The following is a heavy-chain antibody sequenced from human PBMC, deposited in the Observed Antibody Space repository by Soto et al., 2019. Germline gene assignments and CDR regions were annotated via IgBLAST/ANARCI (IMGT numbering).Heavy chain of an antibody. D-gene: IGHD2-21*02. CDR1: GGTFGTFA. CDR2: IIPGFAAP. Sequence: QVLLVQSGAEVKKPGSSVKISCKTSGGTFGTFAITWVRLAPGRGLEWMGVIIPGFAAPTYAQTLQGRVSITADESTSTAYMELSGLTFDDAAVYYCARDRLMRGNSYYYGMDVWGPGTTVTVSS. J-gene: IGHJ6*02. V-gene: IGHV1-69*12. CDR3: ARDRLMRGNSYYYGMDV.